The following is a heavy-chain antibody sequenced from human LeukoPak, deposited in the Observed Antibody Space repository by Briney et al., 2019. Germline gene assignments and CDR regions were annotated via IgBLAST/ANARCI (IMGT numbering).Heavy chain of an antibody. CDR2: IYYSGST. CDR3: ARDSPTYYYGSGSYYFDY. Sequence: SETLSLTCAVSGGSISGYYWSWIRQPPGKGLEWIGYIYYSGSTNYNPSLKSRVTISVDTSKNQFSLKLSSVTAADTAVYYCARDSPTYYYGSGSYYFDYWGQGTLVTVSS. V-gene: IGHV4-59*01. D-gene: IGHD3-10*01. J-gene: IGHJ4*02. CDR1: GGSISGYY.